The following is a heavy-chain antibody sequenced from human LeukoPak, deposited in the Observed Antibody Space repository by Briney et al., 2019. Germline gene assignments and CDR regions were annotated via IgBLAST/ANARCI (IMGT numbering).Heavy chain of an antibody. D-gene: IGHD2-2*01. V-gene: IGHV3-30*04. CDR2: ISYDGSNK. CDR3: ARALGYCSSTSCSNDY. CDR1: GFTFSSYA. J-gene: IGHJ4*02. Sequence: PGGSLRLSCAASGFTFSSYAMHWVRQAPGKGLEWVAVISYDGSNKYYADSVKGRFTISRDNSKNTLYLQMNSLRAEDTAVYYCARALGYCSSTSCSNDYWGQGTLVTVSS.